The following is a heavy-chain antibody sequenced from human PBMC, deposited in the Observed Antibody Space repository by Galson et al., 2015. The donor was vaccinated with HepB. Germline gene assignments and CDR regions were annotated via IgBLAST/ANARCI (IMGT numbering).Heavy chain of an antibody. CDR3: AIELTVTTDY. D-gene: IGHD4-17*01. J-gene: IGHJ4*02. V-gene: IGHV3-7*01. Sequence: SLRLSCAASGFTFSTYWMHWVRQAPGKGLVWVSRIKQDGSEKNYVDSVKGRFTISRDNAKSFLYLQMNSLRAEDTAVYYCAIELTVTTDYWGQGTLVTVSS. CDR2: IKQDGSEK. CDR1: GFTFSTYW.